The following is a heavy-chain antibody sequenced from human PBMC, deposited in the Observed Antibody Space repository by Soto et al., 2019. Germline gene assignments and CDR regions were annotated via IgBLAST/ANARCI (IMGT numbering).Heavy chain of an antibody. CDR2: ISYDGSNK. Sequence: QVQLVESGGGVVQPGRSLRLSCAASGFTFSSYAMHWVRQAPGKGLEWVAVISYDGSNKYYADSVKGRFTISRDNSKNTLYLQMNSLRAEDTAVYYCARDRAVAVAGNYYYYGMDVWGQGTTVTVSS. J-gene: IGHJ6*02. CDR1: GFTFSSYA. D-gene: IGHD6-19*01. V-gene: IGHV3-30-3*01. CDR3: ARDRAVAVAGNYYYYGMDV.